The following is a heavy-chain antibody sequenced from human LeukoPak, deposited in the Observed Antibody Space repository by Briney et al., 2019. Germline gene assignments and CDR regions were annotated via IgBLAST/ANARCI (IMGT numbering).Heavy chain of an antibody. D-gene: IGHD6-19*01. V-gene: IGHV1-69*11. J-gene: IGHJ5*02. CDR1: GGTFSSYA. Sequence: ASVKVSCKASGGTFSSYAISWVRQAPGQGLEWMGRIIPILGTANYAQKFQGRVTITADESTSTAYMELSSLRSEDTAVYYCARDGGSGWYGLNWFDPWGQGTLVTVSS. CDR2: IIPILGTA. CDR3: ARDGGSGWYGLNWFDP.